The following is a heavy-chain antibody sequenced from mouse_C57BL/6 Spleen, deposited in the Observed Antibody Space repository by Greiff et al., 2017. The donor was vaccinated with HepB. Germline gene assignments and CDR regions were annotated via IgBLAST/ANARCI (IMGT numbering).Heavy chain of an antibody. J-gene: IGHJ4*01. D-gene: IGHD1-1*01. Sequence: SGPELVKPGASVKIPCKASGYTFTDYNMEWVKQSHGKSLEWIGDINPNNGGTIYNQKFKGKATLTVDKSSSTAYMELRSLTSEDTAVYYCARAATDAMDYWGQGTSVTVSS. CDR1: GYTFTDYN. CDR2: INPNNGGT. V-gene: IGHV1-18*01. CDR3: ARAATDAMDY.